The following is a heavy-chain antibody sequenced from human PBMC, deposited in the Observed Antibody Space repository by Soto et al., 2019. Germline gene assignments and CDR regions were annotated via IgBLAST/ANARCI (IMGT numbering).Heavy chain of an antibody. CDR3: ARAFLSEGWIQPWFDP. D-gene: IGHD5-18*01. J-gene: IGHJ5*02. V-gene: IGHV4-4*02. CDR2: IYHSGST. CDR1: GGSISSSNW. Sequence: PSETLSLTCAVSGGSISSSNWWSWVRQPPGKGLEWIGEIYHSGSTNYNPSLKSRVTISVDTSENQFSLRLTSVTAADTAVYYCARAFLSEGWIQPWFDPWGKGTLVTVSS.